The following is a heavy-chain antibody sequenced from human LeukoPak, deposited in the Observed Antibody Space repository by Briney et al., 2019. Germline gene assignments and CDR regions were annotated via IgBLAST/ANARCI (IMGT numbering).Heavy chain of an antibody. CDR1: GGSITSSSYY. CDR3: ARRPYDYVWGSYRQGEHAFDI. V-gene: IGHV4-39*01. J-gene: IGHJ3*02. D-gene: IGHD3-16*02. Sequence: PSETLSPTCTVSGGSITSSSYYWGWIRQPPGKGLEGIGSIYYSGSTYYNPSLKSRVTISVDTSKNQFSLKLSSVTAADTAVYYCARRPYDYVWGSYRQGEHAFDIWGQGTMVTVSS. CDR2: IYYSGST.